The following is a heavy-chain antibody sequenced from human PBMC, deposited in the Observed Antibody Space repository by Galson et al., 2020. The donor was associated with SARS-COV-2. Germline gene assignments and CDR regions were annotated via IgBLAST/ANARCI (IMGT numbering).Heavy chain of an antibody. V-gene: IGHV1-18*01. CDR2: ISAYNGNT. D-gene: IGHD2-2*01. Sequence: ASVKVSCKASGYTFTSYGISWVRQAPGQGLEWMGWISAYNGNTNYAQKLQGRVTMTTDTSTSTAYMELRSLRSDDTAVYYCARSCSSTSCYLLYYYYYGMDVWGQGTTVTVSS. CDR1: GYTFTSYG. J-gene: IGHJ6*02. CDR3: ARSCSSTSCYLLYYYYYGMDV.